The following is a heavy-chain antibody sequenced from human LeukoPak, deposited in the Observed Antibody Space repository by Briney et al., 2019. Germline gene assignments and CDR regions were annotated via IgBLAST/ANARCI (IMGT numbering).Heavy chain of an antibody. CDR3: ARDRDYDFWGGGFDY. CDR2: ISAYNGNT. Sequence: AAVKVSCKASGYTFTSYGISWVRQAPGQGLEWMGWISAYNGNTNYAQKLQGRVTMTTDTSTSTAYMELRSLRSDDTAVYYCARDRDYDFWGGGFDYWGQGTLVTVSS. D-gene: IGHD3-3*01. V-gene: IGHV1-18*01. CDR1: GYTFTSYG. J-gene: IGHJ4*02.